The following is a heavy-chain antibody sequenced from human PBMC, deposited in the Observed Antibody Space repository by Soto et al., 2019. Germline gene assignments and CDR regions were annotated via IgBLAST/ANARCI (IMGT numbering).Heavy chain of an antibody. V-gene: IGHV4-31*03. CDR2: SYYRGST. CDR3: AREIPASMVRDTNWFDP. D-gene: IGHD3-10*01. Sequence: SETLPLTCTVSGGSISSGCYYCSWIPQHTGKGLERIGYSYYRGSTYYNPSLKSRVTISVDTSKNQFSLKLSSVTAADTAVYYCAREIPASMVRDTNWFDPWGQGTLVTVSS. J-gene: IGHJ5*02. CDR1: GGSISSGCYY.